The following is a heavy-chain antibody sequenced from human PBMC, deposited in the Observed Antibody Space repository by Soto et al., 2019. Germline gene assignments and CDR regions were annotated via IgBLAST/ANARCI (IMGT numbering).Heavy chain of an antibody. V-gene: IGHV1-46*03. Sequence: ASVKVSCKASGYTFTSYYMHWVRQAPGQGLEWMGIINPSGGSTSYAQKFQGRVTMTRDTSTSTVYMELSSLRSEDTAVYYCARARWDCSGGSCYGGKYDAFDIWGQGTMVTVSS. D-gene: IGHD2-15*01. CDR3: ARARWDCSGGSCYGGKYDAFDI. CDR2: INPSGGST. J-gene: IGHJ3*02. CDR1: GYTFTSYY.